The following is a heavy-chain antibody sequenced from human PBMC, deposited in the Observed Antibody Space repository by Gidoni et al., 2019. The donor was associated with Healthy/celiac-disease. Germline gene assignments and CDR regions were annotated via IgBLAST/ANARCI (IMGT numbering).Heavy chain of an antibody. J-gene: IGHJ6*02. Sequence: QVQLVPSGAAVKKPGSSVKVSCKASGGPFSSYAISWVRQAPGQGLEWMGGIIPIFGTANYAQKFQGRVTITADKSTSTAYMELSSLRSEDTAVYYCARDRDSNSDYYYYGMDVWGQGTTVTVSS. CDR2: IIPIFGTA. CDR1: GGPFSSYA. V-gene: IGHV1-69*06. CDR3: ARDRDSNSDYYYYGMDV. D-gene: IGHD4-4*01.